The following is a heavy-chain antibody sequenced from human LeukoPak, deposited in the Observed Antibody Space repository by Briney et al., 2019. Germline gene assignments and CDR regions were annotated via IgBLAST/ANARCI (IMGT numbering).Heavy chain of an antibody. J-gene: IGHJ4*02. Sequence: ASVKVSCKASGYTFTGYYMHWVRQAPGQGLEWMGWINPNSGGTNYAQKFQGRVTMTRDTSISTAYMELSRLRSDDTAVYYCARAASIAAAGTSNDWGQGTLVTVSS. CDR2: INPNSGGT. D-gene: IGHD6-13*01. CDR1: GYTFTGYY. V-gene: IGHV1-2*02. CDR3: ARAASIAAAGTSND.